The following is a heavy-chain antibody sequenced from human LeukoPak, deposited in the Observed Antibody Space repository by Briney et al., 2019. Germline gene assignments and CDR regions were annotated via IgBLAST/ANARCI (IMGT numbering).Heavy chain of an antibody. V-gene: IGHV4-38-2*02. J-gene: IGHJ3*02. CDR3: ARDPRRSGWYGDAFDI. D-gene: IGHD6-19*01. CDR2: IYHSGST. CDR1: GYSISSGYY. Sequence: ASETLSLTCTVSGYSISSGYYWGWIRQPPGKGLEWIGSIYHSGSTYYNPSLKSRVTISVDTSKNQFSLKLSSVTAADTAVYYCARDPRRSGWYGDAFDIWGQGTLVTVSS.